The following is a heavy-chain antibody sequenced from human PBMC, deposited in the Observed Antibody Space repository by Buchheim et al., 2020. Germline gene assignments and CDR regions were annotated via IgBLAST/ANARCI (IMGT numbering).Heavy chain of an antibody. Sequence: QVQLVQSGAEVKKPGASVKVSCKTSGYTFTTYDVNWVRQASGQGLEWMGWMNPNSGNTGYAQKFQGRVTMTRNTSISTAYMELGSLRSEDTAVYYCPRDLKNRSISLRYGIDVWGQGTT. CDR1: GYTFTTYD. J-gene: IGHJ6*02. D-gene: IGHD3-9*01. V-gene: IGHV1-8*01. CDR2: MNPNSGNT. CDR3: PRDLKNRSISLRYGIDV.